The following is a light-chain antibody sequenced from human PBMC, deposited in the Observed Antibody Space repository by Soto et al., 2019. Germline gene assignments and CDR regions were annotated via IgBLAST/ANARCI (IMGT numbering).Light chain of an antibody. CDR2: EVS. V-gene: IGLV2-14*01. J-gene: IGLJ1*01. Sequence: QSALTQPASVSGSPGQSITISCTGTSSDVGGYNYVSWYQQHPGKAPKLMIYEVSNRPSGVSNRFSGSKSGNTASLTISGLPAEDEADYYCSAYTSISTVGVFGTGTKLTVL. CDR1: SSDVGGYNY. CDR3: SAYTSISTVGV.